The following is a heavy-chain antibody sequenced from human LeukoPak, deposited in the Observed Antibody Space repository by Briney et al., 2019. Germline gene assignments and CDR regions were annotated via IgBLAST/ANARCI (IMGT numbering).Heavy chain of an antibody. Sequence: ASVKVSCKASGYTFTGYYMHWVRQAPGQGLEWMGWINPNSGGTNYAQRFQGRVTMTRDSSSSTAYMELSRLRSDDTAMFYCASTSGLDDWGQGTLVTVPS. CDR2: INPNSGGT. CDR3: ASTSGLDD. CDR1: GYTFTGYY. J-gene: IGHJ4*02. V-gene: IGHV1-2*02. D-gene: IGHD6-25*01.